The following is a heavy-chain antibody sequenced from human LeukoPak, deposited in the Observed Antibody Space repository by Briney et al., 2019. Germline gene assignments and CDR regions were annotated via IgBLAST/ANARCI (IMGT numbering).Heavy chain of an antibody. CDR2: IRYDGSNK. CDR3: AKERRELFRDYYYYMDV. V-gene: IGHV3-30*02. D-gene: IGHD1-26*01. Sequence: GGSLRLSCAASGFTFSSYGMHWVRQAPGKGLEWVAFIRYDGSNKYYADSVKGRFTISRDNSKNTLYLQMNSLRAEDTAVYYCAKERRELFRDYYYYMDVWGKGTTVTISS. J-gene: IGHJ6*03. CDR1: GFTFSSYG.